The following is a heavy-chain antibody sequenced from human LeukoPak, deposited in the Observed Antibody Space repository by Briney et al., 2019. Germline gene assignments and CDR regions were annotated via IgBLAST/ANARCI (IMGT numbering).Heavy chain of an antibody. D-gene: IGHD3-3*01. CDR1: GYSFTSYY. CDR2: INPNSGGT. J-gene: IGHJ3*02. V-gene: IGHV1-2*04. Sequence: ASVKASCKASGYSFTSYYMHWVRQAPGQGLEWMGWINPNSGGTNYAQKFQGWVTMTRDTSISTAYMELSRLRSDDTAVYYCARGSFRDFDAFDIWGQGTMVTVSS. CDR3: ARGSFRDFDAFDI.